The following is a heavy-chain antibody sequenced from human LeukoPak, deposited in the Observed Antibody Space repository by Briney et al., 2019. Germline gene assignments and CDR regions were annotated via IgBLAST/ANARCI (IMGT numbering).Heavy chain of an antibody. CDR3: ARDSESSSWYWRFDY. J-gene: IGHJ4*02. CDR2: NYYSGNT. Sequence: SETLSLTRAVSGGSLSIYYWSWIPHPPGRGLVCSGHNYYSGNTNYNPSLKSRVTISLDTSKNQVSLKLSSVTAADTAVYYCARDSESSSWYWRFDYWGQGTLVTVSS. CDR1: GGSLSIYY. D-gene: IGHD6-13*01. V-gene: IGHV4-59*01.